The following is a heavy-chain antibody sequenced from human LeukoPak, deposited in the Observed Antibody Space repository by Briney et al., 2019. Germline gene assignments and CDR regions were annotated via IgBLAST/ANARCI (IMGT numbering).Heavy chain of an antibody. J-gene: IGHJ4*02. CDR2: IYYSGST. CDR1: GGSISSSGYY. D-gene: IGHD2-21*02. V-gene: IGHV4-39*07. Sequence: NTSETLSLTCTVSGGSISSSGYYWGWIRQPPGKGLEWIGSIYYSGSTYYNPSLKSRVTISVDTSKNQFSLKLSSVTAADTAVYYCARLLIGIVVVTAVWQGYWGQGTLVTVSS. CDR3: ARLLIGIVVVTAVWQGY.